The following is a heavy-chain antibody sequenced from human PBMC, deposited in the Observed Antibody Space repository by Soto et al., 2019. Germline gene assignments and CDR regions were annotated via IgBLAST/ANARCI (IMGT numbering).Heavy chain of an antibody. CDR1: GGTFSSYA. J-gene: IGHJ5*02. CDR2: IIPIFGTA. V-gene: IGHV1-69*01. CDR3: ARAEKRVLLYGPNWFDP. Sequence: QVKLVQSGAEVKKPGSSVKVSCKASGGTFSSYAISWVRQAPGQGLEWMGGIIPIFGTANYAQKFQGRVTITADESTSTAYMELSSLRSEDTAVYYCARAEKRVLLYGPNWFDPWGQGTLVTVSS. D-gene: IGHD2-15*01.